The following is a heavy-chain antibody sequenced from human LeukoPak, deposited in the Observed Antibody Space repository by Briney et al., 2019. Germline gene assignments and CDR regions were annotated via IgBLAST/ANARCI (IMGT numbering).Heavy chain of an antibody. D-gene: IGHD6-13*01. J-gene: IGHJ4*02. CDR2: IYYSGST. CDR1: GGSISSYY. Sequence: SETLSLTCTVSGGSISSYYWSWIRQPPGKGLEWIGYIYYSGSTNYNPSLKSRVTISVDTSKNQFSLKLSSVTAADTAVYYCARLRKQQLYYFDYWGQGTLVTVSS. CDR3: ARLRKQQLYYFDY. V-gene: IGHV4-59*01.